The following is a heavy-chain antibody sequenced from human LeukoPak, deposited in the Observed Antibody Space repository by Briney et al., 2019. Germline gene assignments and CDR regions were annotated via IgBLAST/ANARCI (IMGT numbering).Heavy chain of an antibody. CDR1: GGSISSYY. D-gene: IGHD5-18*01. Sequence: SETLSLTCTVSGGSISSYYWSWIRQPPGKGLEWLGYIYYSGSTNYNPSLKSRVTISVDTSKNQFSLKLSSVTAADTAVYYCARTTEGGYTYGYFYYYYMDVWGKGTTVTISS. V-gene: IGHV4-59*01. CDR3: ARTTEGGYTYGYFYYYYMDV. CDR2: IYYSGST. J-gene: IGHJ6*03.